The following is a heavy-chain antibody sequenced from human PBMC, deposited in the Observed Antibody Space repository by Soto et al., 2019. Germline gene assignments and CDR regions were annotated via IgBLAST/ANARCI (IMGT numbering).Heavy chain of an antibody. CDR3: TRVDAPGDYAFDI. J-gene: IGHJ3*02. D-gene: IGHD5-12*01. V-gene: IGHV3-73*01. Sequence: EVQLVESGGGMVQPGGSLRLSCAASGFSISGSGIHWVRQASGKGLEWVARIRDRTNAYATGYSASVQGRFTVSRDDSENTAFLQMNSLSTEDTAVYYCTRVDAPGDYAFDIWGQGTMVPVSS. CDR2: IRDRTNAYAT. CDR1: GFSISGSG.